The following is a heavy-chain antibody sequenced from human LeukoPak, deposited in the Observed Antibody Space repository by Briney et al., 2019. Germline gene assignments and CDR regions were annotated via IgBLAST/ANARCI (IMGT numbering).Heavy chain of an antibody. CDR3: ARVRDYDFWSGYSHYYGMDV. V-gene: IGHV3-21*01. CDR1: GFTFSSYW. CDR2: ISSSSSYI. J-gene: IGHJ6*02. Sequence: GGSLRLSCAASGFTFSSYWVTWVRQAPGKGLEWVSSISSSSSYIYYADSVKGRFTISRDNAKNSLYLQMNSLRAEDTAVYYCARVRDYDFWSGYSHYYGMDVWGQGTTVTVSS. D-gene: IGHD3-3*01.